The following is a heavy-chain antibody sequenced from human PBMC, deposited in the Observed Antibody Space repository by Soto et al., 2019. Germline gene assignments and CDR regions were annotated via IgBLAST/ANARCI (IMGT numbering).Heavy chain of an antibody. CDR2: IYYSGST. V-gene: IGHV4-39*01. CDR3: ARHGITMVRGVIITAGWFDP. D-gene: IGHD3-10*01. J-gene: IGHJ5*02. Sequence: PSETLSLTCTVSGGSISSSSYYWGWIRQPPGKGLEWIASIYYSGSTYYNPSLKSRVTISVDTSKNQFSLKLGSVTAADTAVYYCARHGITMVRGVIITAGWFDPWGQGTLVTVSS. CDR1: GGSISSSSYY.